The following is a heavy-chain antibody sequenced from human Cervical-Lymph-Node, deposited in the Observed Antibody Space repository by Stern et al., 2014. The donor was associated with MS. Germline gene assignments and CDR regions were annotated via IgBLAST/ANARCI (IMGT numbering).Heavy chain of an antibody. Sequence: VQLVESGGGVVQPGRSLRLSCAASGFTFSSYAMYWVRQAPGKGLEWVAVIYHDGRNKYYADSVKGRFTISRDNSKNTLLLQMDSLRGEDTAVYYCTRVQDRGDGYEYLNGCSDYWGQGTLVTVSS. D-gene: IGHD5-24*01. CDR1: GFTFSSYA. J-gene: IGHJ4*02. CDR2: IYHDGRNK. V-gene: IGHV3-30*01. CDR3: TRVQDRGDGYEYLNGCSDY.